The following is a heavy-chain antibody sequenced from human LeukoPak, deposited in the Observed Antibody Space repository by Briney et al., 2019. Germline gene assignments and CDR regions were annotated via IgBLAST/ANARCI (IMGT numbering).Heavy chain of an antibody. Sequence: GASLRLFCAASGYLHRNYAMSWARQAPGKGLQGVAAITGSGGNTYCGHSVMALFTLYRDNYKNTLYLEVNTLRAEDTAVYDCAKWGDYDILTGYYVSDFWGQGTLVTVSS. V-gene: IGHV3-23*01. CDR3: AKWGDYDILTGYYVSDF. CDR1: GYLHRNYA. D-gene: IGHD3-9*01. J-gene: IGHJ4*02. CDR2: ITGSGGNT.